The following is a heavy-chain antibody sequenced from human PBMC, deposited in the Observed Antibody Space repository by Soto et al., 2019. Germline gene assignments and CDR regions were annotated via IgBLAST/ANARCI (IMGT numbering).Heavy chain of an antibody. V-gene: IGHV5-10-1*01. J-gene: IGHJ4*02. CDR3: AGQIYDSDTGPNFQYYFDS. CDR2: IDPSDSQT. D-gene: IGHD3-22*01. Sequence: GESLKISCKGSGYSFAGYWITWVRQKPGKGLEWMGRIDPSDSQTYYSPSFRGHVTISVTKSITTVFLQWSSLRASDTATYYCAGQIYDSDTGPNFQYYFDSWGQGTPVTVSS. CDR1: GYSFAGYW.